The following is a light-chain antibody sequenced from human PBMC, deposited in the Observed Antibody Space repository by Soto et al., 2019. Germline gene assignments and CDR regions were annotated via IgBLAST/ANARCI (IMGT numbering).Light chain of an antibody. CDR2: DAS. CDR1: QSVSSY. V-gene: IGKV3-11*01. CDR3: QQRSNWPRT. Sequence: EIVLTQSPATLSLSPGERATLSCRASQSVSSYFAWYQQEPGQAPRLLIYDASNRATGIPARFSGSGSGTDFTLTISSLEPEDFAVYYCQQRSNWPRTFGQGTKVDIK. J-gene: IGKJ1*01.